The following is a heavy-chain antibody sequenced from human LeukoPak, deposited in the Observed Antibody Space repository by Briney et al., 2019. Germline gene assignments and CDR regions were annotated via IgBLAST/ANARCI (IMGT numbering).Heavy chain of an antibody. V-gene: IGHV3-21*01. CDR1: GFTFSSYS. CDR3: ARDSSGYQTPSDY. D-gene: IGHD3-22*01. Sequence: GSLRLSCAASGFTFSSYSMNWVRQAPGKGLEWVSSISSSSSYIYYADSVKGRFTISRDNAKNSLYLQMNSLRAEDTAVYYCARDSSGYQTPSDYWGQGTLVTVSS. J-gene: IGHJ4*02. CDR2: ISSSSSYI.